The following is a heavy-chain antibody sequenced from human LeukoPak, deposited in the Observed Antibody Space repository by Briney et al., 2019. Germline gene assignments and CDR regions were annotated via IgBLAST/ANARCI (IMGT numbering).Heavy chain of an antibody. Sequence: GGSLRLSCAASGFTFSSYAMSWVRQAPGKGLEWVSAISGSGGSTYYADSVKGRFTISRDNSKNTLYLQMNSLRAEDTAVYYCAKSEVGYCGGDCYFDYWGQGTLVTVSS. CDR3: AKSEVGYCGGDCYFDY. CDR2: ISGSGGST. J-gene: IGHJ4*02. D-gene: IGHD2-21*02. V-gene: IGHV3-23*01. CDR1: GFTFSSYA.